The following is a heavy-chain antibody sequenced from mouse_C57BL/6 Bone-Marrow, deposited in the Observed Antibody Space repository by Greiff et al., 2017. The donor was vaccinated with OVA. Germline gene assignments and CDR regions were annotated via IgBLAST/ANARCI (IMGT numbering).Heavy chain of an antibody. CDR2: INPSSGYT. CDR3: SREDGSWFAY. CDR1: GYTFTSYT. J-gene: IGHJ3*01. Sequence: QVQLKQSGAELARPGASVKMSCKASGYTFTSYTMHWVKQRPGQGLEWIGYINPSSGYTKYNQKFKVKATLTADKSSSTAYMQLNSLTSEDSAVDYCSREDGSWFAYWGQGTLVTVSA. V-gene: IGHV1-4*01. D-gene: IGHD1-1*02.